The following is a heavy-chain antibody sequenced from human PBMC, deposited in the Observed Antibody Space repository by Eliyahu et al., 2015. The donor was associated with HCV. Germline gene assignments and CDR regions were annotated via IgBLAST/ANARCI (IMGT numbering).Heavy chain of an antibody. CDR2: MSYDGSNK. CDR1: GFTFSSFG. Sequence: QVQLVESGGGVVQPGRSLRLSCAASGFTFSSFGMHWVRQAPGKGLEWVAVMSYDGSNKYTSDSVKGRFTISRDTSKNTLFLQMSSLRAEDTAVYYCAKDVTAAGNHYFDYWGQGTLVTVSS. J-gene: IGHJ4*02. CDR3: AKDVTAAGNHYFDY. V-gene: IGHV3-30*18. D-gene: IGHD6-13*01.